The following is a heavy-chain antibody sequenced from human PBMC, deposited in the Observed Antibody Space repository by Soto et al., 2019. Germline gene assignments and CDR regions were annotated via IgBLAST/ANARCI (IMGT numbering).Heavy chain of an antibody. Sequence: QVQLVQSGAEVKKPGASVKVSCKASGYTFTSYGISWVRQAPGQGLEWMGWISAYNGNTNYAQKLQGRVTMTTDTSTSTAYMEVRSLRSDDTAVDYCAREKNVDTAMVTTFDYWGQGNLVTVSS. CDR2: ISAYNGNT. CDR3: AREKNVDTAMVTTFDY. CDR1: GYTFTSYG. J-gene: IGHJ4*01. V-gene: IGHV1-18*01. D-gene: IGHD5-18*01.